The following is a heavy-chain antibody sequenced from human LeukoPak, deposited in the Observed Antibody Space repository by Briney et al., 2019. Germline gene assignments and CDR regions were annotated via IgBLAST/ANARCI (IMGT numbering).Heavy chain of an antibody. CDR2: ISGGGGST. J-gene: IGHJ4*02. CDR1: GFTFSSYA. V-gene: IGHV3-23*01. D-gene: IGHD2-15*01. Sequence: GGSLRLSCVASGFTFSSYAMSWVRQAPGKGLEWVSAISGGGGSTYYADSVKGRFTISRDNSKNTLYLQMNSLRDEDTAVYYCAKDMKAAWYYDYWGQGTLVTVSS. CDR3: AKDMKAAWYYDY.